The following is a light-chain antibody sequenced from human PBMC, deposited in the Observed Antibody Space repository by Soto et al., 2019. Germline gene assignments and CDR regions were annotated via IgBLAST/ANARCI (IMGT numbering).Light chain of an antibody. CDR3: AAWDDSLSGDYV. Sequence: QSVLTQPPSASGTPGQRVTISCSGSSSNIGSNYVYWYQQLPGTAPKLLIYRNNQRPSGVPDRFSGSKSGTSASLAISGLRSGDEADYYCAAWDDSLSGDYVFGTGTKATVL. J-gene: IGLJ1*01. V-gene: IGLV1-47*01. CDR2: RNN. CDR1: SSNIGSNY.